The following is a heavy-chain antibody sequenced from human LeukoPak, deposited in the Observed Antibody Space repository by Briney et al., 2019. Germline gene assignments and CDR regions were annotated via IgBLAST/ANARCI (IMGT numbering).Heavy chain of an antibody. CDR2: IYSGGST. V-gene: IGHV3-53*01. Sequence: GGSLRLSCAASGFTFSSNSMNWVRQAPGKGLEWVSVIYSGGSTYYADSVKGRFTISRDNSKNTLYLQMNSLRAEDTAVYYCARDGGSITMTGRDAFDIWGQGTMVTVSS. J-gene: IGHJ3*02. CDR3: ARDGGSITMTGRDAFDI. CDR1: GFTFSSNS. D-gene: IGHD3-22*01.